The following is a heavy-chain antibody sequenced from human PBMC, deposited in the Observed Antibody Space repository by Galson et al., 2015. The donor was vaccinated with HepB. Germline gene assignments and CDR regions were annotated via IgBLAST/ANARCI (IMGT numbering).Heavy chain of an antibody. Sequence: SLRLSCAASGFTFSTYAMSWVRQAPGKGLEWVSAISGSIGNTYYADSVKGRFTISRDNSKNTLFLQMSSLRAEDTAVYYCVKDDISPPYCGGDCLHAFDIWGQETMVTVSS. J-gene: IGHJ3*02. V-gene: IGHV3-23*01. CDR3: VKDDISPPYCGGDCLHAFDI. D-gene: IGHD2-21*02. CDR1: GFTFSTYA. CDR2: ISGSIGNT.